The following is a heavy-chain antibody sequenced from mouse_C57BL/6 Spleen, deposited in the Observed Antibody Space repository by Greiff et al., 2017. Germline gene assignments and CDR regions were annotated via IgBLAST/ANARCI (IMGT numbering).Heavy chain of an antibody. CDR1: GYTFTSYW. D-gene: IGHD2-3*01. CDR2: IYPSDSET. Sequence: QVHVKQPGAELVRPGSSVKLSCKASGYTFTSYWMDWVKQRPGQGLEWIGNIYPSDSETHYNQKFKDKATLTVDKSSSTAYMQLSSLTSEDSAVYYCAREGGYYLFDYWGQGTTLTVSS. J-gene: IGHJ2*01. CDR3: AREGGYYLFDY. V-gene: IGHV1-61*01.